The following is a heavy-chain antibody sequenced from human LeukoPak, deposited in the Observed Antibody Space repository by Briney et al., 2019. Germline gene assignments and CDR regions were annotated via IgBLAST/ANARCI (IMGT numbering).Heavy chain of an antibody. CDR3: ARESGKFDY. CDR2: ISGDGVST. J-gene: IGHJ4*02. CDR1: GLPIADFA. Sequence: GESLKISCVVSGLPIADFAMHWVRQAPGKGLEWVSLISGDGVSTFYADSVKGRFSISRDNSKNSLSLEMNSLRTEDTAMYYCARESGKFDYWGQGTLVAVSS. V-gene: IGHV3-43*02.